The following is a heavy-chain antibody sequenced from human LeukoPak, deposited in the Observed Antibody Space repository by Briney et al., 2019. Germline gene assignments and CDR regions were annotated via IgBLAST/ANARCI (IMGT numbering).Heavy chain of an antibody. V-gene: IGHV1-2*02. CDR1: GYTFSGFY. CDR3: AREGLYSSGCPEDY. Sequence: ASVKVSCKASGYTFSGFYIHWVRQAPGQGLEWMGWINPNSGGTNYAQKFQGRVTMTRDTSISTAYMELSRLRSDDTAVHYCAREGLYSSGCPEDYWGQGTLVTVSS. J-gene: IGHJ4*02. CDR2: INPNSGGT. D-gene: IGHD6-19*01.